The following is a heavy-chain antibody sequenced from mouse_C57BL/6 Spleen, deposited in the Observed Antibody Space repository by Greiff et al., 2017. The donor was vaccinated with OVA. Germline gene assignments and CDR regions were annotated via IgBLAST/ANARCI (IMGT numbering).Heavy chain of an antibody. CDR1: GYTFTSYW. CDR2: IDPSDSYT. V-gene: IGHV1-50*01. D-gene: IGHD2-4*01. Sequence: VQLQPPGAELVKPGASVKLSCKASGYTFTSYWMQWVKQRPGPGLEWIGEIDPSDSYTNYNQKFKGKATLTVDTSSSTAYMQLSSLTSEDSAVYYCARIDYVYAMDYWGQGTSVTVSS. J-gene: IGHJ4*01. CDR3: ARIDYVYAMDY.